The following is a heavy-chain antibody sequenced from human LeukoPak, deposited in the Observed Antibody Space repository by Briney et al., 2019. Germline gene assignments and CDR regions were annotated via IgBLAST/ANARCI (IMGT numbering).Heavy chain of an antibody. CDR1: GYTFTSYY. J-gene: IGHJ4*02. V-gene: IGHV1-46*01. CDR2: INPSGGST. CDR3: ARGSRESIAARPLFYFDY. D-gene: IGHD6-6*01. Sequence: ASVKVSCKASGYTFTSYYMHWVRQAPGQGLEWMGIINPSGGSTSYAQKFQGRVTMTRDTSTGTVYMELSSLRSEDTAVYYCARGSRESIAARPLFYFDYWGQGTLVTVSS.